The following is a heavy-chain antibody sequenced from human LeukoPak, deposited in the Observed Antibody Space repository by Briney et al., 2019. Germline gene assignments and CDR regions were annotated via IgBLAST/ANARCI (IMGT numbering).Heavy chain of an antibody. CDR3: AKDGGNPSYYYYYMDV. Sequence: PGGSLRLSCAASGFTFSTYGMNWVRQAPGKGLEWVSGISPSGGITYYTDSVKGRFTISRDNSKNSLYLQMNSLTTEDSALYYCAKDGGNPSYYYYYMDVWGKGTTVTVSS. CDR2: ISPSGGIT. J-gene: IGHJ6*03. D-gene: IGHD4-23*01. CDR1: GFTFSTYG. V-gene: IGHV3-43*02.